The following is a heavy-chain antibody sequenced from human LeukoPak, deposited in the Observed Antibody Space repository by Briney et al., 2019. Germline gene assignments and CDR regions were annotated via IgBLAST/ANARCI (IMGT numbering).Heavy chain of an antibody. D-gene: IGHD3-22*01. V-gene: IGHV3-64*01. CDR1: GFTFSSYA. CDR2: ISSNGGST. CDR3: ARVAGGSLLHSHAFDI. J-gene: IGHJ3*02. Sequence: PGGSLRLSCAASGFTFSSYAMHWVRQAPGKGLEYVSAISSNGGSTYYANSVKGRFTISRDNAKSSLYLQMNSLRAEDTAVYYCARVAGGSLLHSHAFDIWGQGTMVTVSS.